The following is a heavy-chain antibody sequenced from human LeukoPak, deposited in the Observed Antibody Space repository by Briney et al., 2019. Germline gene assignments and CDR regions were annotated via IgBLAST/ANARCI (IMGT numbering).Heavy chain of an antibody. V-gene: IGHV6-1*01. CDR1: GDSVSSNSGA. D-gene: IGHD5-12*01. CDR2: AYYRSQWYN. Sequence: SQTLSLTCAIFGDSVSSNSGAWNWIRQSPSRGLEWLGRAYYRSQWYNDYAFSVKGRIAINADTSKNQFPLHLSSVTPEDTAVYFCARGSILDAWGQGILVTVSS. J-gene: IGHJ5*02. CDR3: ARGSILDA.